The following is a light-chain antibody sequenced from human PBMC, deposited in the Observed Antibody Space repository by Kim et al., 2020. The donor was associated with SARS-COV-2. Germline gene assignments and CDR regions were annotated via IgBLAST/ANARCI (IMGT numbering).Light chain of an antibody. CDR2: EVD. CDR1: NSDVGSYNL. V-gene: IGLV2-23*02. Sequence: QSAPTQPASVSGSPGQSITISCTGTNSDVGSYNLVSWYQQHPGKAPKLMIYEVDNRPSGVSDRFSGSKSGNTASLTISGLQAEDEADYYCSSYAGSGLGVFGGGTQLTVL. CDR3: SSYAGSGLGV. J-gene: IGLJ3*02.